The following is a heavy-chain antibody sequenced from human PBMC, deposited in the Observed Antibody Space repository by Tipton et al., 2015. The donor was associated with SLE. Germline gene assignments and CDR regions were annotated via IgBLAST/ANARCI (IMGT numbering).Heavy chain of an antibody. CDR2: VNPDTGGT. CDR1: GYTSTNYG. D-gene: IGHD6-19*01. V-gene: IGHV1-46*01. Sequence: QVQLVQSGAEVKKPGASVKISCKVSGYTSTNYGISWVRQVPGQGLEWMGIVNPDTGGTSYAQRFQGRVTVTADTSSSTVYVELSSLRFEDTAVYYCARDLSRSGSDVFDYWGHGSLVTVSS. J-gene: IGHJ4*01. CDR3: ARDLSRSGSDVFDY.